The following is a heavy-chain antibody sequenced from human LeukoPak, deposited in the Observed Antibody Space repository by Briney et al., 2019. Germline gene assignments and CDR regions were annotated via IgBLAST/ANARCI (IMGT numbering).Heavy chain of an antibody. CDR1: GYTFTGYY. CDR3: ARDPRYYDSSGRFDP. V-gene: IGHV1-2*02. CDR2: INPNSGGT. D-gene: IGHD3-22*01. Sequence: ASVKVSCKASGYTFTGYYMHWVRQAPGQGLEWMGWINPNSGGTNYAQKFQGRVTMTRDTSISTAYMELSRLRSDDTAVYYCARDPRYYDSSGRFDPWGQGTLVTVSS. J-gene: IGHJ5*02.